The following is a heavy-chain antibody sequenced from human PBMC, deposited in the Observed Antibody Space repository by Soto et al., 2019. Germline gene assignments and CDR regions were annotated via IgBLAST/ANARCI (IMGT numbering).Heavy chain of an antibody. V-gene: IGHV4-30-2*01. J-gene: IGHJ5*02. CDR1: FGSISSGGYS. Sequence: QLQLQESGSGLVKPSQTLSLTCACSFGSISSGGYSWRWIRQPPGKGLEWIGYIYHSGSAYHTPPIQSRVTITVDRSTKQCSRKLCAYTAAAMAMDYCAKVPDRWGQGTLVTDS. CDR2: IYHSGSA. CDR3: AKVPDR.